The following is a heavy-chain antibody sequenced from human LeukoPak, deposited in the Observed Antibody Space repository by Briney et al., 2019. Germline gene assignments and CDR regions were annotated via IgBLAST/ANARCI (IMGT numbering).Heavy chain of an antibody. CDR1: GGSISSYY. Sequence: SETLSLTCTVSGGSISSYYWNWIRQPPGKGLEWIGYIYYRGSTIYNPSVKSRVTISVDTSKNQFSLKLSSVTAADTAVYYCARTYDSSGYYYQAFDIWGQGTMVTVSS. D-gene: IGHD3-22*01. CDR3: ARTYDSSGYYYQAFDI. J-gene: IGHJ3*02. CDR2: IYYRGST. V-gene: IGHV4-59*01.